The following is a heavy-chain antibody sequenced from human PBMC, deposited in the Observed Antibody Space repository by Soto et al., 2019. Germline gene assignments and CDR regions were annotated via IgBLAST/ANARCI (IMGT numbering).Heavy chain of an antibody. V-gene: IGHV1-18*01. CDR1: GYTFSSYG. J-gene: IGHJ3*02. Sequence: ASVKVSCKASGYTFSSYGISWVRQAPGQGLEWMGWISVHNGDTNYAQKFQGRVTMTTDKSTSTAFMELRSLRSDDTALYYCTVGVRFYGPDSLDMWGQGTMV. CDR3: TVGVRFYGPDSLDM. CDR2: ISVHNGDT. D-gene: IGHD3-3*01.